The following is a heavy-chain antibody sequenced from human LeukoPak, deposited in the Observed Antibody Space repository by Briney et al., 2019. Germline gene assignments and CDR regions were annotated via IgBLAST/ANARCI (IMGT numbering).Heavy chain of an antibody. CDR3: ARDVIVETGYFDN. V-gene: IGHV4-30-2*01. Sequence: TLSLTCTVSGGSISSGNYYWSWIRQPPGKGLEWIGYIYHSGSTYYNSSLESRVTISVDRSKNQFSLKLSSVTAADTAVYYCARDVIVETGYFDNWGQGTLVTVSS. D-gene: IGHD2-21*02. CDR2: IYHSGST. CDR1: GGSISSGNYY. J-gene: IGHJ4*02.